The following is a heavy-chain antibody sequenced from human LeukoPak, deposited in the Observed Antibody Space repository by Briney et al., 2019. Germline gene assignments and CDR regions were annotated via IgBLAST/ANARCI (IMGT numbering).Heavy chain of an antibody. D-gene: IGHD3-22*01. CDR3: AKVSITMIVVAPGGYFDL. V-gene: IGHV3-23*01. CDR2: ISGSGGST. Sequence: PGGSLRLSCAASGFTFSSYGMSWVRQAPGKGLEWVSAISGSGGSTYYADSVKGRFTISRDNSKNTLYLQMNSLRAEDTAVYYCAKVSITMIVVAPGGYFDLWGRGTLVTASS. J-gene: IGHJ2*01. CDR1: GFTFSSYG.